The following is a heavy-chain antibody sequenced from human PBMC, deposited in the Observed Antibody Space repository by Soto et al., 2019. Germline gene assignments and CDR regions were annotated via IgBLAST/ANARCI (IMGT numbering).Heavy chain of an antibody. CDR3: ARRSGYEFDY. D-gene: IGHD3-3*01. J-gene: IGHJ4*02. Sequence: SETLSLICTVSGGSISSYYWSWIRQPPGKGLEWIGYIYYSGSTNYNPSLKSRVTISVDTSKNQFSLKLSSVTAADTAVYYCARRSGYEFDYWGQGTLVTVSS. CDR2: IYYSGST. CDR1: GGSISSYY. V-gene: IGHV4-59*08.